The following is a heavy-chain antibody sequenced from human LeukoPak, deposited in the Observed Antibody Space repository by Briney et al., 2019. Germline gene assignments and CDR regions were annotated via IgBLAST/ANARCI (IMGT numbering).Heavy chain of an antibody. J-gene: IGHJ4*02. CDR2: ISGSGGTT. D-gene: IGHD3-10*01. Sequence: ETLSLTCNVSGGSISSGGYYWSWVRQAPGMGLEWVSAISGSGGTTDYADSVKGRFTISRDNSKNTLYLQMNSLRAEDTAVYYCATAAGANFFDYWGQGTLVTVSS. V-gene: IGHV3-23*01. CDR3: ATAAGANFFDY. CDR1: GGSISSGGYY.